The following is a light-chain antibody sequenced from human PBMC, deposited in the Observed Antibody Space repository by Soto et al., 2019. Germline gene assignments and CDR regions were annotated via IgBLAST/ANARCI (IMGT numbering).Light chain of an antibody. V-gene: IGLV2-23*02. J-gene: IGLJ1*01. Sequence: QSVLTQPASVSESPGQSITISCTGTTSDVGGYNLVSWHQQYPDKVPKLIIYEVDKRPSGISHRFSGSRSGNTASLTISGLRAEDEADYYCCSYAGGSTFVFGSGTKVTVL. CDR3: CSYAGGSTFV. CDR1: TSDVGGYNL. CDR2: EVD.